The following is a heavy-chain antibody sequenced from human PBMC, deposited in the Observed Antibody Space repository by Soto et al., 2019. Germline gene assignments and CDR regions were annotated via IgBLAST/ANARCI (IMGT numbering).Heavy chain of an antibody. Sequence: GASVKVSCKASGYTFTSYGISWVRQAPGQGLEWMGWISAYNGNTNYAQKLQGRVTMTTDTSTSTAYMELRSLRSDDAAVYYCARDNRYFDWSVSDYGMDVWGQGTTVTV. CDR2: ISAYNGNT. V-gene: IGHV1-18*04. J-gene: IGHJ6*02. CDR1: GYTFTSYG. D-gene: IGHD3-9*01. CDR3: ARDNRYFDWSVSDYGMDV.